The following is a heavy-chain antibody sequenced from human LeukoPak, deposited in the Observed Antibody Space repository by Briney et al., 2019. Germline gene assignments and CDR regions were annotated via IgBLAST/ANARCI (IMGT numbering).Heavy chain of an antibody. CDR2: ISSCGSTI. Sequence: GGSLRLSCAASGFTFSSYEMNWVRQAPGKGLEWVSYISSCGSTIYYADSVKGRFTISRDNAKNSLYLQMNSLRAEDTAVYYCARAVSSSWDPYFDYWGQGTLVTVSS. CDR1: GFTFSSYE. D-gene: IGHD6-13*01. V-gene: IGHV3-48*03. J-gene: IGHJ4*02. CDR3: ARAVSSSWDPYFDY.